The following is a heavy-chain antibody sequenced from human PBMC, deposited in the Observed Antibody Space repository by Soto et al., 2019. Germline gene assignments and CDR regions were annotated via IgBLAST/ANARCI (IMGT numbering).Heavy chain of an antibody. CDR1: GGSFSDYY. Sequence: SETQSLTYAVYGGSFSDYYWRWIRQPPGKGLEWIGEINHSGSTNYNPSLKSRVTISVDTSKNQFSLKLSSVTAADTAVYYCARGLVAARGNYYYYYMDVWGKGTTVTVS. D-gene: IGHD6-6*01. J-gene: IGHJ6*03. CDR2: INHSGST. V-gene: IGHV4-34*01. CDR3: ARGLVAARGNYYYYYMDV.